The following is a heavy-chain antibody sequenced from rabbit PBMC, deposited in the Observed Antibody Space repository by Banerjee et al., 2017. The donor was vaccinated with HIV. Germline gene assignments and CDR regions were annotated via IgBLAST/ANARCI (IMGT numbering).Heavy chain of an antibody. V-gene: IGHV1S40*01. D-gene: IGHD6-1*01. CDR2: IDAGSSGST. J-gene: IGHJ4*01. CDR1: GFSFSSSYY. Sequence: QSLEESGGDLVKPGASLTLTCTASGFSFSSSYYMCWVRQAPGKGLEWIACIDAGSSGSTYYASWAKGRFTISKASSTTLTLQMTSLTAADTATYFCARDLQRIPEYTYGYAGYAYPLDFNLWGQGTLVTVS. CDR3: ARDLQRIPEYTYGYAGYAYPLDFNL.